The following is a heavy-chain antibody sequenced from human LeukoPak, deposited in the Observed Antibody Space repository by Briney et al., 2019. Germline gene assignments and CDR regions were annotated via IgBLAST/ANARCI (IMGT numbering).Heavy chain of an antibody. J-gene: IGHJ5*01. CDR3: ARHVRFYYDTSGYYFDS. D-gene: IGHD3-22*01. CDR2: IYSSGST. Sequence: SETLSLTCTVSGDSISTYYWSWIRHPPGKGLEWIGHIYSSGSTKYNPSLKSRVTISVDTSKNQFSLKLSSVTAADTAVYYCARHVRFYYDTSGYYFDSWGQGTLVTVSS. CDR1: GDSISTYY. V-gene: IGHV4-59*08.